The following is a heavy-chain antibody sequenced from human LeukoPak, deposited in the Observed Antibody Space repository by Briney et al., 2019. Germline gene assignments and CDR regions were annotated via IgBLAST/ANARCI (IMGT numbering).Heavy chain of an antibody. D-gene: IGHD4-17*01. V-gene: IGHV3-30*03. J-gene: IGHJ6*04. CDR1: GFTFSSYG. CDR2: ISYDGSNK. Sequence: GGSLRRSCAASGFTFSSYGMHWVRQAPGKGLEWVAVISYDGSNKYYADSVKGRFTISRDNSKNTLYLQMNSLRAEDTAVYYCATDLDYGDYYYYYGMDVWGKGTTVTVSS. CDR3: ATDLDYGDYYYYYGMDV.